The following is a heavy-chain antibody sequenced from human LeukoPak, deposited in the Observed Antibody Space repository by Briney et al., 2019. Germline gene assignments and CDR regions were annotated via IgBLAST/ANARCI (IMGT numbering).Heavy chain of an antibody. D-gene: IGHD4-17*01. V-gene: IGHV3-30*02. CDR2: IRYDGSNK. J-gene: IGHJ4*02. CDR3: AKDFFDGDYFDY. CDR1: GFTFSSYG. Sequence: GGSLRLSCAASGFTFSSYGMHWVRQAPGKGLEWVAFIRYDGSNKYYADSVKGRFTISRDNSKNTLYPQMNSLRAEDTAVYYCAKDFFDGDYFDYWGQGTLVTVSS.